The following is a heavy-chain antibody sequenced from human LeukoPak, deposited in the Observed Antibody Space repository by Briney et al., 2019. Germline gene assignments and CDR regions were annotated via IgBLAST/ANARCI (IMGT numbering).Heavy chain of an antibody. Sequence: GGSLRLSCAASGFAFSSYAMSWVRQAPGKGLEWVSAISGSGGSTYYADSVKGRFTISRDNSKNTPYLQMNSLRAEDTAVYYCAKVPSYNWNDGRGNWFDPWGQGTLVTVSS. CDR1: GFAFSSYA. CDR2: ISGSGGST. CDR3: AKVPSYNWNDGRGNWFDP. D-gene: IGHD1-1*01. J-gene: IGHJ5*02. V-gene: IGHV3-23*01.